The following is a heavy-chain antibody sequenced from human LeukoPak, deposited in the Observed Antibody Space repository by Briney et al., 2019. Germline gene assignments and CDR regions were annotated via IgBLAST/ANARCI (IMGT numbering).Heavy chain of an antibody. CDR3: ARFSPRAMGNYLDF. V-gene: IGHV4-39*07. D-gene: IGHD7-27*01. CDR1: GDSLRTTTYY. Sequence: SETLSLTCTVSGDSLRTTTYYWNWIRQPPGKGLEWIGGLYHSGTIYYNPSLKSRVTISADKSKNHFSLKLTSVTAADTAVYYCARFSPRAMGNYLDFWGQGTLVTVSS. CDR2: LYHSGTI. J-gene: IGHJ4*02.